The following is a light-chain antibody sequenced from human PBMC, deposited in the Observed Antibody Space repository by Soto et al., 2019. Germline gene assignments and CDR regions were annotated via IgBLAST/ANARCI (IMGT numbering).Light chain of an antibody. Sequence: EIVLTQSPGTLSLSPGERATLSCRASQSFSSSYLAWYQQKPGQAPRLLIYGASSRATGIPDRFSGSGSGTEFTLTISSLQSEDFAVYYCQQYNNWPTWTFGQGTKVEIK. CDR3: QQYNNWPTWT. J-gene: IGKJ1*01. CDR1: QSFSSSY. V-gene: IGKV3-20*01. CDR2: GAS.